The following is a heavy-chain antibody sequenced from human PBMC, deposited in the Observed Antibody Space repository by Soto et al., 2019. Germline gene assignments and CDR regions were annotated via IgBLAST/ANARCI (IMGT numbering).Heavy chain of an antibody. D-gene: IGHD3-22*01. Sequence: GGSLRLSCAASGFTFGSYSMNWVRQAPGKGLEWVSSISSSSSYIYYADSVKGRFTISRDNAKNSLYLQMNSLRAEDTAVYYCARGYYNSSGYYYSSLDYWGQGTLVTVSS. CDR2: ISSSSSYI. CDR3: ARGYYNSSGYYYSSLDY. J-gene: IGHJ4*02. V-gene: IGHV3-21*01. CDR1: GFTFGSYS.